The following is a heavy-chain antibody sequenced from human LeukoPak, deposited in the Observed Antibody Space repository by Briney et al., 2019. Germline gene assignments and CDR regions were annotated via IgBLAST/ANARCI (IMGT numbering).Heavy chain of an antibody. D-gene: IGHD2-15*01. J-gene: IGHJ6*02. CDR3: AREGWFRILGPRERGGRHPERLWALDV. Sequence: PSETLSLTCTVSGASVSSYYWSWIRQPPGKGLEWIGEINHSGSTNYNPSLKSRVTISVDTSKNQFSLKLSSVTAADTAVYYCAREGWFRILGPRERGGRHPERLWALDVWGQGTTVTVSS. V-gene: IGHV4-34*01. CDR2: INHSGST. CDR1: GASVSSYY.